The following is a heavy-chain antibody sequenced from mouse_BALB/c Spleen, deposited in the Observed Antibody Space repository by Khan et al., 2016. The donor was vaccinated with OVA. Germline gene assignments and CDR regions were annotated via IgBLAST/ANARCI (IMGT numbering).Heavy chain of an antibody. CDR1: GFSLTSYG. Sequence: VQLQESGPGLVAPSQSLSITCTVSGFSLTSYGVSWVRQPPGKGLEWLGVIWGDGSTNYHSVLRSSLSIRKDNSKSQVFLKLNSLQSDDTATYYCAKELPFAMDYGGQGTSVTVSS. CDR3: AKELPFAMDY. CDR2: IWGDGST. V-gene: IGHV2-3*01. J-gene: IGHJ4*01. D-gene: IGHD1-1*01.